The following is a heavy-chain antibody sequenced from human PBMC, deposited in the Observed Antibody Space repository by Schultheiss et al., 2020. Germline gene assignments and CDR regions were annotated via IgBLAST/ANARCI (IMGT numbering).Heavy chain of an antibody. D-gene: IGHD1-26*01. J-gene: IGHJ4*02. CDR1: GGTFSSYA. CDR3: AREWELLPDY. V-gene: IGHV1-2*06. CDR2: INPNSGGT. Sequence: ASVKVSCKASGGTFSSYAINWVRQAPGQGLEWMGRINPNSGGTNYAQKFQGRVTMTRDTSISTAYMELSRLRSDDTAVYYCAREWELLPDYWGQGTLVTVSS.